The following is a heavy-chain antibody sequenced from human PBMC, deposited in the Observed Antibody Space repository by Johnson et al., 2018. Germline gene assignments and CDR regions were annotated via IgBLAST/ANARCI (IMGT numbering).Heavy chain of an antibody. Sequence: QVQLVESGGGVVQXGRSLRLSCAASGFTFSSHDMHWVRQAPGKGLEWVAVISYEDGSTKSYVDSVKGRFTISRDNFKSTLYLQMNNLRAEDTAVYYCAKDRRYGYCSGSSCYGFFDDWGQGTLVTVSS. CDR2: ISYEDGSTK. D-gene: IGHD2-15*01. CDR3: AKDRRYGYCSGSSCYGFFDD. V-gene: IGHV3-30*18. CDR1: GFTFSSHD. J-gene: IGHJ4*02.